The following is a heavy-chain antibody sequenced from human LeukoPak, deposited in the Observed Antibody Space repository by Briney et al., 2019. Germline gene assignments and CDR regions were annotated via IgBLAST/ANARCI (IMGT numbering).Heavy chain of an antibody. CDR1: GFTFSSYG. CDR3: AKDPYYYGSGSYGPDY. J-gene: IGHJ4*02. Sequence: PGGSLRLSCAASGFTFSSYGMHWVRQAPGKGLEWVAVISYDGSNKYYADSVKGRFTISRDNSKNTLYLQMNSLRAEDTAVYYCAKDPYYYGSGSYGPDYWGQGTLVTVSS. CDR2: ISYDGSNK. V-gene: IGHV3-30*18. D-gene: IGHD3-10*01.